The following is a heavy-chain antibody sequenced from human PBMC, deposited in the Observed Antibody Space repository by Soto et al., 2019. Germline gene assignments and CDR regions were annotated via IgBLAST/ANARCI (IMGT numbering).Heavy chain of an antibody. CDR1: GFTFTSSA. Sequence: SVKFSCKASGFTFTSSAVQWVRQALGQRLEWIGLIGVGSGNRHYAQKFQERVTITRDMSTNTAYMELSSLRSEDTAVYYCAALGVNFDHWGQGTLVTV. V-gene: IGHV1-58*01. D-gene: IGHD2-8*01. CDR2: IGVGSGNR. J-gene: IGHJ4*02. CDR3: AALGVNFDH.